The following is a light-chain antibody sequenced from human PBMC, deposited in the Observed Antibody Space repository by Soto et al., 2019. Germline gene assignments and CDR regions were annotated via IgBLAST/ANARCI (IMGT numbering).Light chain of an antibody. J-gene: IGKJ1*01. Sequence: EIVLTQSPGTLSLSPGERAILSCRASQRVTSSYLAWYQKKPGQAPRLLIYGASNRATGIPDRFSGSGYGTDFTLSINRLEPEDFAVYSCQQDGSSLSTFGRGTKVEIK. CDR1: QRVTSSY. V-gene: IGKV3-20*01. CDR2: GAS. CDR3: QQDGSSLST.